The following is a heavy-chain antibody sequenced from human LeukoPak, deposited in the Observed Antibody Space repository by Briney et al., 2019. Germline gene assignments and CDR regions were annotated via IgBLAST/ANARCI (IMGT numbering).Heavy chain of an antibody. J-gene: IGHJ5*02. CDR2: ISAYNGNT. Sequence: ASVKVSCKASGYTFTSYGISWVRQAPGQGLEWMGWISAYNGNTNYAQKLQGRVTMTTDTSTSTAYMELRSARSDDTAVYYCARVSATKGSYYRLNWFDPWGQGTLVTVSS. CDR3: ARVSATKGSYYRLNWFDP. D-gene: IGHD3-10*01. V-gene: IGHV1-18*01. CDR1: GYTFTSYG.